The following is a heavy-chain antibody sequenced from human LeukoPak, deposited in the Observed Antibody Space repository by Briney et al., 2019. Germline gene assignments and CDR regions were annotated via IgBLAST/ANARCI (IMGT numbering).Heavy chain of an antibody. V-gene: IGHV1-18*01. Sequence: PGASVKVSCKASGYRFSRYVISWVRQAPGQGLEWMGWISVFNSDAKYPQNLKGRVSVTADTSTDTAYSELRSLKSDDTGVYYCARAYGYYYYMDVWGTGTTVTVSS. D-gene: IGHD4-17*01. CDR2: ISVFNSDA. J-gene: IGHJ6*03. CDR1: GYRFSRYV. CDR3: ARAYGYYYYMDV.